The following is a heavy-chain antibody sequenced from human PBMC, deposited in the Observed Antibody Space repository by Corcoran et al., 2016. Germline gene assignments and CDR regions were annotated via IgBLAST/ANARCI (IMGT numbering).Heavy chain of an antibody. J-gene: IGHJ4*02. CDR2: IYSGGST. Sequence: EVQLVESGGGLIQPGGSLRLSCAASGFTVSSTYMSWVRQAPGKGLEWVSVIYSGGSTYYADSVKGRFTISRDNSKNTLYLQMNSLRAEDTAVDYCARGGGQGLVRPFDYWGQGTLVTVSS. D-gene: IGHD6-19*01. CDR1: GFTVSSTY. V-gene: IGHV3-53*01. CDR3: ARGGGQGLVRPFDY.